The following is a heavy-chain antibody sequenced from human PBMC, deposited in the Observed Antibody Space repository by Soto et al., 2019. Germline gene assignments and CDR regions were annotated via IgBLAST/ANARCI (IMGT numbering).Heavy chain of an antibody. D-gene: IGHD4-17*01. CDR3: ARAEGRDYGDYVEGVFEP. V-gene: IGHV4-61*01. CDR2: IYYSGST. Sequence: PSETLSLTCTVSGGSISSGNYYWSWIRQPPGKGLEWIGYIYYSGSTNYNPSLKSRVTISVDTSKNQFPLKLSSVTAADTAVYYCARAEGRDYGDYVEGVFEPWGQGTLVTVSS. J-gene: IGHJ5*02. CDR1: GGSISSGNYY.